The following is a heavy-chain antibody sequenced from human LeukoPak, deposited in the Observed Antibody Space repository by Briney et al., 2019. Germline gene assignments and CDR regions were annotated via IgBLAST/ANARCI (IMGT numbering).Heavy chain of an antibody. D-gene: IGHD6-13*01. J-gene: IGHJ3*02. CDR1: GFTLSSNY. CDR3: AKDEGPRAAADTNGAFDI. V-gene: IGHV3-66*01. CDR2: LYRGVST. Sequence: GRSLRLSCAASGFTLSSNYMSWVRHAPGEGLECVSLLYRGVSTYYADSVKGRFTISRDNSKNTLYPQMNSLRAEDTAVYYCAKDEGPRAAADTNGAFDIWGQGKMVTVSS.